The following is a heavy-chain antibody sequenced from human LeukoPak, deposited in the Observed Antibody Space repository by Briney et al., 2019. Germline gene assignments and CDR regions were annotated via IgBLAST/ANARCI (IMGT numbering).Heavy chain of an antibody. CDR1: GITFSSYS. D-gene: IGHD6-13*01. J-gene: IGHJ6*02. CDR3: AKLDSSSWYYYYGMDV. V-gene: IGHV3-23*01. CDR2: INGSGGST. Sequence: GFLRLSRGASGITFSSYSLSLVRQAPGKGLEWGSAINGSGGSTYYADSVKGRFTISRDNSKNTLYLQMNSLRAEDTAVYYCAKLDSSSWYYYYGMDVWGQGTTVTVSS.